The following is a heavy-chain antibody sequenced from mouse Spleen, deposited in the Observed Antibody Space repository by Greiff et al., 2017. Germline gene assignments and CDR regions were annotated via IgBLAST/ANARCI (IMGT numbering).Heavy chain of an antibody. CDR3: ARYYYGSSYHDY. D-gene: IGHD1-1*01. V-gene: IGHV1-52*01. CDR2: IDPSDSET. Sequence: QVQLQQPGAELVRPGSSVKLSCKASGYTFTSYWMHWVKQRPIQGLEWIGNIDPSDSETHYNQKFKDKATLTVDKSSSTAYMQLSSLTSEDSAVYYCARYYYGSSYHDYWGQGTLVTVSA. CDR1: GYTFTSYW. J-gene: IGHJ3*01.